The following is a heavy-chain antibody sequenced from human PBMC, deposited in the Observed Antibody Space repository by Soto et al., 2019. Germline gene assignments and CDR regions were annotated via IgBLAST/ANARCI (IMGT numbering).Heavy chain of an antibody. D-gene: IGHD5-18*01. Sequence: ASETLSLTWAVYGVSFSGYYWSWILQPPGKGLEWIGEINHSGSTNYNPSLKSRVTISVDTSKNQFSLKLSSVTAADTAVYYCAGPVATAPGYGYGKDVWGQGTTDIVSS. J-gene: IGHJ6*02. CDR3: AGPVATAPGYGYGKDV. V-gene: IGHV4-34*01. CDR2: INHSGST. CDR1: GVSFSGYY.